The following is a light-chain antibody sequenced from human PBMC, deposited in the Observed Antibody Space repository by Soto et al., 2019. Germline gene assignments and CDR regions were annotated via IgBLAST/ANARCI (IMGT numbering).Light chain of an antibody. J-gene: IGLJ2*01. V-gene: IGLV1-40*01. CDR1: SSNIGAGYA. CDR3: QSYDNSHDWVVV. CDR2: DNN. Sequence: QSVLTQPPSVSGAPGQRVTISCTGSSSNIGAGYAVHWYQQLPGTAPKLLISDNNNRPSGVPDRFSGSKSGTSASLAITGLQAEDEADYYCQSYDNSHDWVVVFGGGTRLTVL.